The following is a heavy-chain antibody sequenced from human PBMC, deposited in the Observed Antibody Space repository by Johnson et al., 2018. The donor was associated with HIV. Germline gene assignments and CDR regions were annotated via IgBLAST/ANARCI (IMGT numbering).Heavy chain of an antibody. CDR2: IYSGGST. D-gene: IGHD3-10*01. Sequence: VQLVESGGGLVQPGGSLRLSCAASGFTVSSNYMSWVRQAPGKGLEWVSVIYSGGSTYYADSVKGRFTISRDNSKNTLYLQMNSLRAEDTAVYYCARVLVRGPYPGYAFDSWGQGTMVTVSS. V-gene: IGHV3-66*01. CDR1: GFTVSSNY. J-gene: IGHJ3*02. CDR3: ARVLVRGPYPGYAFDS.